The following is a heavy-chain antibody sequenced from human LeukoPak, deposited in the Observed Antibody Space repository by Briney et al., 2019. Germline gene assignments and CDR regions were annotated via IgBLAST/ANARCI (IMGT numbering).Heavy chain of an antibody. CDR1: GYSISSGYY. Sequence: PSETLSLTCAVSGYSISSGYYWGWIRQPPGKGLEWIGSIYHSGSTYYNPSLKSRVTISVDTSKNQSSLKLSSVTAADTAVYYCARDFGSGWYTGQGDYWGQGTLVTVSS. J-gene: IGHJ4*02. CDR3: ARDFGSGWYTGQGDY. CDR2: IYHSGST. V-gene: IGHV4-38-2*02. D-gene: IGHD6-19*01.